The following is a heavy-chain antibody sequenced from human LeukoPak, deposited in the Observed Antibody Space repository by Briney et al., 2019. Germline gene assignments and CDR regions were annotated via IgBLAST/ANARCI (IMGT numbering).Heavy chain of an antibody. V-gene: IGHV3-53*01. CDR1: GFTVSSNY. J-gene: IGHJ5*02. CDR2: IYSGGST. CDR3: ARALDKLSWFDP. D-gene: IGHD1-26*01. Sequence: PGGSLRLSCAASGFTVSSNYMSWVRQAPGKGLEWVSVIYSGGSTYYADSVKGRFTISRDNSKNTLYLQMNSLRAEDTAVYYCARALDKLSWFDPWGQGTLVTVSS.